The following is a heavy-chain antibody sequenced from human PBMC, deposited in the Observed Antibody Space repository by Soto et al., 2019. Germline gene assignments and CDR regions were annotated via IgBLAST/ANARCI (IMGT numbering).Heavy chain of an antibody. CDR3: ANLIAAAGHYYYYGMDV. CDR2: INHSGST. J-gene: IGHJ6*02. D-gene: IGHD6-13*01. Sequence: PSETLSLTCAVYGGSFSGYYWSWIRQPPGKGLEWIGEINHSGSTNYNPSLKSRVTISVDTSKNQFSLKLSSVTAADTAVYYCANLIAAAGHYYYYGMDVWGQGTTVTVSS. CDR1: GGSFSGYY. V-gene: IGHV4-34*01.